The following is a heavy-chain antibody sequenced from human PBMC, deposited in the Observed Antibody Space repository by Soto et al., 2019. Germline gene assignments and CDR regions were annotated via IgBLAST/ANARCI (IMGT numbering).Heavy chain of an antibody. Sequence: ASVKVSCKASGYTFSSYGISWVRQAPGQGLEWMGWISAYNGNTNYAQKLQGRVTMTTDTSTSTAYMELRSLRPDDTAVYYCARRRIAAAGTDAFDIWGQGTMVTVSS. CDR3: ARRRIAAAGTDAFDI. CDR2: ISAYNGNT. V-gene: IGHV1-18*01. CDR1: GYTFSSYG. D-gene: IGHD6-13*01. J-gene: IGHJ3*02.